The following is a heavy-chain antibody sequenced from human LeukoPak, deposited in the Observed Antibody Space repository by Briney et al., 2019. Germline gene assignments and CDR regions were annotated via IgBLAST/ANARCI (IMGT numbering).Heavy chain of an antibody. CDR1: AFSLSPHW. D-gene: IGHD2-15*01. CDR3: SYSANGVR. CDR2: INENGGET. J-gene: IGHJ4*02. V-gene: IGHV3-7*01. Sequence: GGSLRLSCADSAFSLSPHWMMWIRQAPGKGLEGVASINENGGETYYVDSVKGRFAVSRDNDKNSLSLQMNSLKAEDTAVYYCSYSANGVRWGQGTLVTVSS.